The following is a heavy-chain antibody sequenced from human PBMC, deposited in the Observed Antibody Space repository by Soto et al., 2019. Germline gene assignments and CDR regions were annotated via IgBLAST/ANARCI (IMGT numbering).Heavy chain of an antibody. Sequence: PSVTLSLTCSVSGDSISNSRFYCAWIRQPPGEGLEWIGSIYHTGNAYYNPSLKSRVTISVDTSKNQFSLKLTSVTAADAALYYCSRDFFDSSDYTTNWFDPWGQGTLVTVSS. CDR2: IYHTGNA. J-gene: IGHJ5*02. D-gene: IGHD3-22*01. V-gene: IGHV4-39*01. CDR3: SRDFFDSSDYTTNWFDP. CDR1: GDSISNSRFY.